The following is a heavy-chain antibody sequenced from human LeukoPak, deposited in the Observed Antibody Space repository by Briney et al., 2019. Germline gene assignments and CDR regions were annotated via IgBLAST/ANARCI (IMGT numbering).Heavy chain of an antibody. V-gene: IGHV4-31*03. Sequence: PSQTLSLTRTVSGGSISSGGYYWSWVRQHPGKGLEWIGYIYYSGSTYYNPSLKSRVTIPVDTSKNQFSLKLSSVTAADTAVYYCAREADYYDSSGALDYWGQGTLVTVSS. CDR2: IYYSGST. CDR3: AREADYYDSSGALDY. J-gene: IGHJ4*02. D-gene: IGHD3-22*01. CDR1: GGSISSGGYY.